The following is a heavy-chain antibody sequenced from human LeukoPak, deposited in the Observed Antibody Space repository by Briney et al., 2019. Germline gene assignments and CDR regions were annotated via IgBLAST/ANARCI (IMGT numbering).Heavy chain of an antibody. D-gene: IGHD1-20*01. Sequence: GGSLRLSCAASGFTFSSYSMNWVRQAPGKGLEWVSSISSISSYIYYADSVKGRFTISRDNAKNSLYLQMNSLRAEDTAVYYCARDSLPGLTGTLINWFDPWGQGTLVTVSS. J-gene: IGHJ5*02. CDR3: ARDSLPGLTGTLINWFDP. CDR1: GFTFSSYS. CDR2: ISSISSYI. V-gene: IGHV3-21*01.